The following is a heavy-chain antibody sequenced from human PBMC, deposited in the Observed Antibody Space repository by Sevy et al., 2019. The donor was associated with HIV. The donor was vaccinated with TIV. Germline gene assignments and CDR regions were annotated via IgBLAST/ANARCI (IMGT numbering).Heavy chain of an antibody. CDR1: GFIFSSYE. CDR3: AKDLYCSSTSCHRGFDY. V-gene: IGHV3-48*03. D-gene: IGHD2-2*01. Sequence: GGSLRLSCAASGFIFSSYEMSWVRQAPGKGLEWVSHISQSGGTTYYSDSVKGRFTISRDNAKNSLYLQMNSLRAEDTAVYYCAKDLYCSSTSCHRGFDYWGQGTLVTVSS. CDR2: ISQSGGTT. J-gene: IGHJ4*02.